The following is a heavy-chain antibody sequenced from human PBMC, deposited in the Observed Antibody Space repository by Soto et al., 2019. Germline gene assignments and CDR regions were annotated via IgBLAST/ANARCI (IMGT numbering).Heavy chain of an antibody. V-gene: IGHV1-69*01. Sequence: QVQLVQSGAEVKKPGSSVKVSCKASGGTFSSYAICWVRQAPGQGLEWLGGIIPIFGTANYAQKFQGRVPNTADESTRTGSMELSSLRSEDTAVYYCARGPPTNYYSYGMDFWGQGTTLTVSS. J-gene: IGHJ6*02. CDR2: IIPIFGTA. CDR1: GGTFSSYA. CDR3: ARGPPTNYYSYGMDF.